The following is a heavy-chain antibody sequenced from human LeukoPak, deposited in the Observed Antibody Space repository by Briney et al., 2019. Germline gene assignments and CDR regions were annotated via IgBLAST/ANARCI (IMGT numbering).Heavy chain of an antibody. V-gene: IGHV4-31*03. CDR1: GGSISSGGYY. CDR2: IYYSGST. D-gene: IGHD3-10*01. CDR3: ARDPPYYYGSGSYRGAIDI. J-gene: IGHJ3*02. Sequence: SETLSLTCTVSGGSISSGGYYWSWIRQHPGKGLEWIGYIYYSGSTYYNPSLKSRVTISVDTSKNQFSLKLSSVTAADTAVYYCARDPPYYYGSGSYRGAIDIWGQGTMVTVSS.